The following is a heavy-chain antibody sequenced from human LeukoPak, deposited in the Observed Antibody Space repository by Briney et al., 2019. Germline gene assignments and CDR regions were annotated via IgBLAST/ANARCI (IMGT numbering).Heavy chain of an antibody. CDR3: ARAPERWYSYGSYTYYYMDV. J-gene: IGHJ6*03. CDR1: GGSISSYY. V-gene: IGHV4-59*01. D-gene: IGHD5-18*01. CDR2: IYYSGST. Sequence: NPSETLSLTCTVSGGSISSYYWNWIRQPPGKGLEWIGSIYYSGSTNYNPSLKSRVTISVDTSKNQFSLKLSSVTAADTTVYYCARAPERWYSYGSYTYYYMDVWGKGTTVTVSS.